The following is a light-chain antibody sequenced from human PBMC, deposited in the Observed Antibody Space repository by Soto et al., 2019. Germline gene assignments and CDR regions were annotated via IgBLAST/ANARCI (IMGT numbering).Light chain of an antibody. CDR2: GAS. V-gene: IGKV3-15*01. CDR3: QQYNNWLPWT. CDR1: QSVSSN. J-gene: IGKJ1*01. Sequence: EIVITRSPATLSVSPGERATLSCRASQSVSSNLAWYQQKPGQAPRLLVYGASTRATGIPARFSGSGSGTEFTLTISSLQSADFAVYYCQQYNNWLPWTFGQGTKV.